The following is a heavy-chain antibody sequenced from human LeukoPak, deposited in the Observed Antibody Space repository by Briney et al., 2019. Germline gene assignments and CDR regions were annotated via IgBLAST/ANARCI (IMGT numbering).Heavy chain of an antibody. J-gene: IGHJ4*02. CDR2: IYYSGST. Sequence: KPSETLSLTCTVSGGSISGDHWNWIRQPPGKGLEWIGYIYYSGSTNYNPSLKSRVTISVDTSKNQFSLKLSSVTAADTAVYYCARYSSWLDYWGQGTLVTVSS. CDR1: GGSISGDH. D-gene: IGHD6-13*01. V-gene: IGHV4-59*01. CDR3: ARYSSWLDY.